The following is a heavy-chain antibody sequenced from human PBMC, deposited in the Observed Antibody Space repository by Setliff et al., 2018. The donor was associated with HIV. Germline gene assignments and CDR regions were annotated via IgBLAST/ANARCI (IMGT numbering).Heavy chain of an antibody. Sequence: SETQSLTCVVYGESFSGYYWSWIRQPPGKGLEWIGEINHSGSTNYNPSLKSRVTISLDTSKNQFSLKLSSVTAADTAVYYCARESPHGGDYILTTYYMDVWGKGTTVTVSS. CDR2: INHSGST. D-gene: IGHD4-17*01. CDR1: GESFSGYY. J-gene: IGHJ6*03. CDR3: ARESPHGGDYILTTYYMDV. V-gene: IGHV4-34*01.